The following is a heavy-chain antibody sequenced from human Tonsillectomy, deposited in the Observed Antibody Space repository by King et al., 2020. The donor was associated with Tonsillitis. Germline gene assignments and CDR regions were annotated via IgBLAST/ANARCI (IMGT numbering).Heavy chain of an antibody. CDR2: IKGKTDGGTT. V-gene: IGHV3-15*07. Sequence: VQLVESGGGLVKPGGSLRLSCAASGFTFSNAWMNWVRQAPGKGLEWVGRIKGKTDGGTTDYAAPVKGRFTISRDDSKNTLYLQMNSLKTEDTAVYYCTTDSGFWGGWKNYWGQGTLVTVSS. D-gene: IGHD3-3*01. CDR1: GFTFSNAW. CDR3: TTDSGFWGGWKNY. J-gene: IGHJ4*02.